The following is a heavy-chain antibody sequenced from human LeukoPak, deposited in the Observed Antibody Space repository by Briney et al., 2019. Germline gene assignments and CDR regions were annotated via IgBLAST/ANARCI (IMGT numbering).Heavy chain of an antibody. J-gene: IGHJ1*01. CDR1: GGSISSYY. Sequence: SETLSLTCTVSGGSISSYYWSWIRQPPGKGLEWIGYIYYSGSTNYNPSLKSRVTISVDTSKNQFSLKLSSVTAADTAVYYSARSATMKNKEYFQHWGQGTLVTVSS. CDR2: IYYSGST. D-gene: IGHD3-22*01. V-gene: IGHV4-59*08. CDR3: ARSATMKNKEYFQH.